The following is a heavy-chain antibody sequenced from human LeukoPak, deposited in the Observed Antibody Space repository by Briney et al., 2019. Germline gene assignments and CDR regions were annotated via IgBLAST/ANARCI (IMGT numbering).Heavy chain of an antibody. V-gene: IGHV3-11*05. CDR3: AREGDSMVRGVIKTSPLDY. J-gene: IGHJ4*02. CDR2: ISSISSYT. D-gene: IGHD3-10*01. CDR1: GFTFSDYY. Sequence: GGSLRLSCAASGFTFSDYYMSWIRQAPGKGLEWVSYISSISSYTNYADSVKGRFTISRDNAKNSLYLQINSLRAEDTAVYYCAREGDSMVRGVIKTSPLDYWGQGTLVTVSS.